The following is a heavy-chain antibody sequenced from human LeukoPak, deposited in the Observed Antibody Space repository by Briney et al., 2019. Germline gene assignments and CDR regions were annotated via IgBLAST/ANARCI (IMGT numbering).Heavy chain of an antibody. CDR3: ARAHERGATIKGKWFDP. D-gene: IGHD5-12*01. V-gene: IGHV4-38-2*02. CDR1: GYSISSGYY. J-gene: IGHJ5*02. CDR2: IYHSGST. Sequence: SETLSLTCTGSGYSISSGYYWGWIRQPPGKGLEWIGSIYHSGSTYYNPSFKSRVTISVDTSKNQFSLKLSSVTAADTAVYYCARAHERGATIKGKWFDPWGQGTPVTVSS.